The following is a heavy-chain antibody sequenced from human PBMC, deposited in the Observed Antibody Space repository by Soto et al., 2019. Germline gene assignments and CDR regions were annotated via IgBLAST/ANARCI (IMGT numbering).Heavy chain of an antibody. CDR1: GFTFSSYA. CDR2: ISGSGGST. CDR3: ANPPTPLGGPLGNY. J-gene: IGHJ4*02. V-gene: IGHV3-23*01. Sequence: EVQLLESGGGLVQPGGSLRLSCAASGFTFSSYAMSWVRQAPGKGLEWVSAISGSGGSTYYADSVKGRFTISRDNSKNPLYLQMNSLRAEDTAVYYCANPPTPLGGPLGNYWGQGTLVTVSS. D-gene: IGHD3-16*01.